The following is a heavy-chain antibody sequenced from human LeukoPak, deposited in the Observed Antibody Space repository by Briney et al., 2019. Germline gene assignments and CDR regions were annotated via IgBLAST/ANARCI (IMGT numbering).Heavy chain of an antibody. CDR3: ARDHSSGYIDY. CDR1: GGSINNYY. D-gene: IGHD3-22*01. V-gene: IGHV4-59*01. J-gene: IGHJ4*02. CDR2: IHYRGST. Sequence: TSETLSLTCTVSGGSINNYYWSWIRQSPGKGLEWIGDIHYRGSTKYNPSLKSRLTISVDTSKSQFSLRLSSVTAADTAVYYCARDHSSGYIDYWGQGALVTVSS.